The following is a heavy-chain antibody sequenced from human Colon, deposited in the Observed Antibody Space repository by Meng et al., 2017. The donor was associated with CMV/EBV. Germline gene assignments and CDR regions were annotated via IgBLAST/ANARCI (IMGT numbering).Heavy chain of an antibody. Sequence: SETLSLTCSVSGYSISSGSYWGWIRQPPGKGLEWVAIINHSGTTYSNPSLKSRVTISVDTSKNQFSLRLSSVTAADTAVYYCARDAGYCSSPTCYQSGMDVWGQGTTVTVSS. D-gene: IGHD2-2*03. CDR1: GYSISSGSY. CDR2: INHSGTT. J-gene: IGHJ6*02. V-gene: IGHV4-38-2*02. CDR3: ARDAGYCSSPTCYQSGMDV.